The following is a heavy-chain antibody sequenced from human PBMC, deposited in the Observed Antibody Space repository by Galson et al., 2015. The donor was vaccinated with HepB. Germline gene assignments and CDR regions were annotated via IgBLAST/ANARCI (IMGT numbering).Heavy chain of an antibody. V-gene: IGHV1-46*01. CDR3: ARDGPYGGNSVVYYGMDV. CDR1: GYTFTSYY. CDR2: INPSGGST. Sequence: SVKVSCKASGYTFTSYYMHWVRQAPGQGLEWMGIINPSGGSTSYAQKFQGRVTMTRDTSTSTVYMELSSLRPEDTAVYYCARDGPYGGNSVVYYGMDVWGQGTTVTVFS. J-gene: IGHJ6*02. D-gene: IGHD4-23*01.